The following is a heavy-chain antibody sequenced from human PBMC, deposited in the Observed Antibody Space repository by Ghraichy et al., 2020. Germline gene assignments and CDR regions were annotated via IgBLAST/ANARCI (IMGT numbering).Heavy chain of an antibody. D-gene: IGHD5-12*01. CDR3: VTSGHSGYHYAYYGLDV. CDR2: ISVGGDIT. V-gene: IGHV3-23*01. Sequence: GGSLNISCAASGFTFSNYALHWVRQAPGKGPEWVSAISVGGDITFYADSVKGRFTISSDNSKNTLYRQMGTLRAEDAAIYYWVTSGHSGYHYAYYGLDVCGGGTPVTLS. J-gene: IGHJ6*01. CDR1: GFTFSNYA.